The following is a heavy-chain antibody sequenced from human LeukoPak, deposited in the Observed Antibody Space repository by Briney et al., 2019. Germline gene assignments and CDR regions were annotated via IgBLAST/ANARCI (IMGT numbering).Heavy chain of an antibody. V-gene: IGHV1-18*04. D-gene: IGHD2-8*02. CDR3: AGRRLVAFDI. CDR2: ISAYNGNT. CDR1: GHTFTSYG. J-gene: IGHJ3*02. Sequence: GASVKVSCKASGHTFTSYGISWVRQAPGRGLEWMGWISAYNGNTNYAQKLQGRVTMTTDTSTSTAYMELRSLRSDDTAVYYCAGRRLVAFDIWGQGTMVTVSS.